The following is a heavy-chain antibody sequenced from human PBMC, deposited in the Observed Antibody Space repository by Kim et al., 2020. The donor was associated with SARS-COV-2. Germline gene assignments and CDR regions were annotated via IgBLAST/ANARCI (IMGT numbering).Heavy chain of an antibody. CDR3: ARDKGVVTASGFYGMDV. D-gene: IGHD3-3*01. J-gene: IGHJ6*02. Sequence: GGSLRLSCAASGFTFSSYSMNWVRQAPGKGLEWVSSISSSSSYIYYADSVKGRFTISRDNAKNSLYLQMNSLRAEDTAVYYCARDKGVVTASGFYGMDVWGQGTTVTVSS. CDR1: GFTFSSYS. V-gene: IGHV3-21*01. CDR2: ISSSSSYI.